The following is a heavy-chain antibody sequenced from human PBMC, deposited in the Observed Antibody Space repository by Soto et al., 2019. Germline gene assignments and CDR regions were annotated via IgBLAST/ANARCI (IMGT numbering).Heavy chain of an antibody. CDR3: AREDSYGWSGESLDV. D-gene: IGHD6-19*01. CDR1: GDSLRGQS. Sequence: QVQLQQWGAGLLKASETLSLTCAVVGDSLRGQSWNWIRQSPGKGLEWIGELDQSGGTNYNPSLKSRARISDDTSNNQFALTLTSVTAADTAVYYCAREDSYGWSGESLDVWGQGTTVTVSS. J-gene: IGHJ6*02. V-gene: IGHV4-34*01. CDR2: LDQSGGT.